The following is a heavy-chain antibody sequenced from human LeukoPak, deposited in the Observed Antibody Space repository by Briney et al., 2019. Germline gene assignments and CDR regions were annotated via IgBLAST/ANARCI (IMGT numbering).Heavy chain of an antibody. CDR2: ISAYNGNT. D-gene: IGHD2-8*01. CDR3: ARDRCTNGVCYIPWYFDL. CDR1: GYTFTSYG. Sequence: ASVKVSCKASGYTFTSYGISWVRQAPGQGLEWMRWISAYNGNTNYAQKLQGRVTMTTDTSTSTAYMELRSLRSDDTAVYYCARDRCTNGVCYIPWYFDLWGRGTLVTVSS. J-gene: IGHJ2*01. V-gene: IGHV1-18*01.